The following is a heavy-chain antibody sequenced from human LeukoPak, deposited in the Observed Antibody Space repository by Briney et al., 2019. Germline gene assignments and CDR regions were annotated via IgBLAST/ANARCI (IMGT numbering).Heavy chain of an antibody. J-gene: IGHJ4*02. Sequence: GGSLRLSCAASGFTFDDYAMRWVRQAPGKGLEWVSGIRWNSGSIVYADSVKGRFTISRDNAKNSLYLQMNSLRAEDTALYYCATFTGNFDYWGQGTLVTVSS. V-gene: IGHV3-9*01. D-gene: IGHD3-10*01. CDR3: ATFTGNFDY. CDR1: GFTFDDYA. CDR2: IRWNSGSI.